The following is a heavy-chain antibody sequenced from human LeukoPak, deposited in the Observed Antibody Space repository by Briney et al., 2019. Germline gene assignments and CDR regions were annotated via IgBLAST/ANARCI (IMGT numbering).Heavy chain of an antibody. J-gene: IGHJ4*02. Sequence: SEPLSLTCTVSGGSISSYYWSWIRQPPGKGLEWIGYIYYSGSTNYNPSLKSRVTISVDTSKNQFSLKLSSVTAADTAVYYCGGSRFWECLFDYWGQGTLVTVSS. D-gene: IGHD3-3*01. CDR3: GGSRFWECLFDY. CDR1: GGSISSYY. CDR2: IYYSGST. V-gene: IGHV4-59*01.